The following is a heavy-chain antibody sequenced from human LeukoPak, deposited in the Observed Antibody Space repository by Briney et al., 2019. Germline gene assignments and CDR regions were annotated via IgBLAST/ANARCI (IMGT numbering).Heavy chain of an antibody. CDR3: ARDSYGFDY. CDR1: GFTFSSYG. J-gene: IGHJ4*02. V-gene: IGHV3-33*01. Sequence: PGRSLRLSCAASGFTFSSYGMHWVRQAPGRGLEWVSVIWFDGGNKYYADSVKGRFTISRDNSKNTLYLQMNSLRAEDTAVYYCARDSYGFDYWGQGTLVTVSS. D-gene: IGHD5-18*01. CDR2: IWFDGGNK.